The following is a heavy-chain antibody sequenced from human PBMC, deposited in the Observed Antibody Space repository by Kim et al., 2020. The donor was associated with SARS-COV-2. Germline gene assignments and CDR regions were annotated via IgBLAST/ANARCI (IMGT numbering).Heavy chain of an antibody. CDR2: IIPIFGTA. CDR3: ARGLYYDSSGNDAFDI. CDR1: GGTFSSYA. V-gene: IGHV1-69*13. J-gene: IGHJ3*02. Sequence: SVKVSCKASGGTFSSYAISWVRQAPGQGLEWMGGIIPIFGTANYAQKFQGRVTITADESTSTAYMELSSLRSEDTAVYYCARGLYYDSSGNDAFDIWGQGTMVTVSS. D-gene: IGHD3-22*01.